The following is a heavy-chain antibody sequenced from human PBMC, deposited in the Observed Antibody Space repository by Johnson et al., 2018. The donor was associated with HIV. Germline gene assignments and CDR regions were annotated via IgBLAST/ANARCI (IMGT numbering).Heavy chain of an antibody. CDR3: AKGYGSGSYYNGNAYDI. Sequence: VQLVESGGGVVQPGGSLRLSCVASGFTFDDYAMHWVRQAPGKGLEWVSGISWNSGSIGYADSVKGRFTISRDNAKNSLYVQMNSLRVEDTALYYCAKGYGSGSYYNGNAYDIWGQGTLVTVAS. V-gene: IGHV3-9*01. J-gene: IGHJ3*02. CDR1: GFTFDDYA. CDR2: ISWNSGSI. D-gene: IGHD3-10*01.